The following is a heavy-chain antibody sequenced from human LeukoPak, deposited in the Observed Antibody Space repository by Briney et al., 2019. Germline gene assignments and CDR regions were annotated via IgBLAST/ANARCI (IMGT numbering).Heavy chain of an antibody. Sequence: PGGSLRLSCAASGFTVSSNYMSWVRQAPGKGLEWVSVIYSGGSTYYADSVKGRFTISRDNSKNTLYLQMNSLRAEDTAVYYCARQYGSYYYYGMDVWGQGTTVTVSS. D-gene: IGHD4-17*01. CDR2: IYSGGST. CDR3: ARQYGSYYYYGMDV. V-gene: IGHV3-66*04. J-gene: IGHJ6*02. CDR1: GFTVSSNY.